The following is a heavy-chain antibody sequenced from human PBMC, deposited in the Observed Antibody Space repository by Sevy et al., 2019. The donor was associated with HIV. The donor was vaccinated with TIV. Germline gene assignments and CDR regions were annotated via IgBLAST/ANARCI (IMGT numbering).Heavy chain of an antibody. D-gene: IGHD3-3*02. CDR1: EFTFSSHA. CDR3: ARDGRGISSFDF. V-gene: IGHV3-23*01. Sequence: GGSLRLSCVASEFTFSSHAMSWVRQAPGKGLEWVSAISGDGENTHYADSVRGRFNISRDNFKNTLYLQMNSLRAEDTALDYCARDGRGISSFDFWGPGTMVTVSS. CDR2: ISGDGENT. J-gene: IGHJ3*01.